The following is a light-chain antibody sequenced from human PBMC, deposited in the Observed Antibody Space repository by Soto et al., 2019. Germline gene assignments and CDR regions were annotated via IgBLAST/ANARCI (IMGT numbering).Light chain of an antibody. J-gene: IGKJ1*01. CDR3: QQYNNWPQT. CDR1: QSVSSN. Sequence: EIVMTQSPATLSVSPLEIAALSCRASQSVSSNLAWYQQKPGQAPRLLIYGTSTRATGIPARFSGSGSGTEFTLTISSLQSEDFAVYYCQQYNNWPQTFGQGTKGDI. CDR2: GTS. V-gene: IGKV3-15*01.